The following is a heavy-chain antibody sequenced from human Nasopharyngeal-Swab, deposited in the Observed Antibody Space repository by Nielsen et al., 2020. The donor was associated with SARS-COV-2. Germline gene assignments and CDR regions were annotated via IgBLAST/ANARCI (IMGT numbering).Heavy chain of an antibody. J-gene: IGHJ5*02. CDR1: GGSISSYY. CDR2: IYYSGST. D-gene: IGHD2-15*01. V-gene: IGHV4-59*01. Sequence: SENLSLTCTVSGGSISSYYWSWIRQSPGKGLEWIGYIYYSGSTTYNPSLKSRVTMSVDTSRNQFSLNLDSLTAADTAVYLCARGKGWYCRGESCPNWFDPWGQGILVTVSS. CDR3: ARGKGWYCRGESCPNWFDP.